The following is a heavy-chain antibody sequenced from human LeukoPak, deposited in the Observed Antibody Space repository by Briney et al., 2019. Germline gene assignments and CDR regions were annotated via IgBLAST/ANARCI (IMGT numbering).Heavy chain of an antibody. Sequence: PGGSLRLSCAASGFTFSSYAMSWVRQPPGKGLEWVATIKEDGSEKYYVDSVKGRFTISRDNAKNSLYLQMNSLRAEDTALYYCAREFNSGGSSWYDYWGQGTLVTVSS. CDR2: IKEDGSEK. CDR3: AREFNSGGSSWYDY. CDR1: GFTFSSYA. J-gene: IGHJ4*02. D-gene: IGHD6-13*01. V-gene: IGHV3-7*03.